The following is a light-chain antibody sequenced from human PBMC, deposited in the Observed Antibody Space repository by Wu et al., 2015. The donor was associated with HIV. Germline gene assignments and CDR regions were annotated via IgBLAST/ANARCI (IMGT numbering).Light chain of an antibody. CDR3: QQYERLKS. Sequence: DIQMTQSPSTLSASVGDRVSITCRASQSISGWLAWYQHKPGKAPKLLMSRASTLESGVPSRFSGSGSGTEFTLTINSLQPDDFATYYCQQYERLKSFGQGTRLEIK. J-gene: IGKJ2*03. CDR2: RAS. CDR1: QSISGW. V-gene: IGKV1-5*03.